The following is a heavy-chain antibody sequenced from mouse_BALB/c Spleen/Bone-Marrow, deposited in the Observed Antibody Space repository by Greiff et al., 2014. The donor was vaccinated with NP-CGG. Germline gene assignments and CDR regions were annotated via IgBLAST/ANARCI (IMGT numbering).Heavy chain of an antibody. D-gene: IGHD1-1*01. CDR1: GFNIKDTY. V-gene: IGHV14-3*02. CDR3: APYYYGSSQFAY. J-gene: IGHJ3*01. CDR2: IDPANGNT. Sequence: EVQLHQSGAELVKPGASVKLSCTASGFNIKDTYMHWVKQRPEQGLEWIGRIDPANGNTKYDPKFQGKATITADTSSNTAYLQLSSLTSEDTAVYYCAPYYYGSSQFAYWGQGTLVTVSA.